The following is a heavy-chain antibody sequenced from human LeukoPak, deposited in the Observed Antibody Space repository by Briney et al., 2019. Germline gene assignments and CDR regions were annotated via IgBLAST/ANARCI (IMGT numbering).Heavy chain of an antibody. CDR3: VRGVPKTSYYYYYMDV. J-gene: IGHJ6*03. V-gene: IGHV3-48*03. D-gene: IGHD4-11*01. Sequence: GGSLRLSCAASGFTFSSYEMNWVRQAPGKGLEWVSYISSSGFTINYADSVKGRFTISRDNAKNSLYLQMNSLRAEDTAVYYCVRGVPKTSYYYYYMDVWGKGTTVTVSS. CDR1: GFTFSSYE. CDR2: ISSSGFTI.